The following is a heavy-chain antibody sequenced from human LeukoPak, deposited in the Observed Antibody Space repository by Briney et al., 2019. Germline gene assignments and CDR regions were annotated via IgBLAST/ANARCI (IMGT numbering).Heavy chain of an antibody. Sequence: GGSLRLSCSASGFTFSSYAMHWVRQAPGKGLEYVSAISSNGGSTYYADSVKGRFTISRDNSKNTLYLQMNSLRAEDTAVYYCVKDPTYYYGPGSSYFDYWGQGTLVTVSS. CDR3: VKDPTYYYGPGSSYFDY. CDR1: GFTFSSYA. V-gene: IGHV3-64D*06. CDR2: ISSNGGST. D-gene: IGHD3-10*01. J-gene: IGHJ4*02.